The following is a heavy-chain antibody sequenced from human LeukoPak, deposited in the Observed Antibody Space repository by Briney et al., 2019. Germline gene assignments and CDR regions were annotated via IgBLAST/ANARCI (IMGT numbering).Heavy chain of an antibody. Sequence: PSETLSLTCAVSGGSISSGGYSWSWIRQPPGKGLEWIGYIYHSGSTYYNPSLKSRVTISVDRSKNQFSLKLSSVTAADTAVYYCARALAVPAATPKLNWFDPWGQGTLVTVSS. V-gene: IGHV4-30-2*01. CDR3: ARALAVPAATPKLNWFDP. CDR1: GGSISSGGYS. CDR2: IYHSGST. D-gene: IGHD2-2*01. J-gene: IGHJ5*02.